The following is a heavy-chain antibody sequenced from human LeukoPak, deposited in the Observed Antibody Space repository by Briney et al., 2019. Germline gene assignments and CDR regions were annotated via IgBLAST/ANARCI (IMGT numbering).Heavy chain of an antibody. CDR1: GFTFSNAW. CDR3: TGELYYYDSSGYYYVNYFDY. Sequence: GGSLRLSYAASGFTFSNAWMSWVRQAPGKGLEWVGRIKSKTDGGTTDYAAPVKGRFTISRDDSKHTLYLQMNSLKTEDTAVYYCTGELYYYDSSGYYYVNYFDYWGRGTLVTVSS. V-gene: IGHV3-15*01. J-gene: IGHJ4*02. CDR2: IKSKTDGGTT. D-gene: IGHD3-22*01.